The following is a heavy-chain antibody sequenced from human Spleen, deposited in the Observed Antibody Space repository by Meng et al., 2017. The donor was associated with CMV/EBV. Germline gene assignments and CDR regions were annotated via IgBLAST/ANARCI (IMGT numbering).Heavy chain of an antibody. CDR2: VYQSVTT. J-gene: IGHJ5*02. V-gene: IGHV4-39*01. CDR3: ARATNYYGSGNYNNWFDP. D-gene: IGHD3-10*01. Sequence: TSAGSYRGWGRKPQVKGLEWSGNVYQSVTTSSNPSLNSRVTISVDASKKEFSLKLSSVTAADTAMYYCARATNYYGSGNYNNWFDPWGQGTLVTSPQ. CDR1: TSAGSY.